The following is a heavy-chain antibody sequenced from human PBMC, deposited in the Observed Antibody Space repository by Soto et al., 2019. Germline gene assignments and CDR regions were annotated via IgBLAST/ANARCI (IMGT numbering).Heavy chain of an antibody. CDR2: INAGNGNT. CDR1: GYTFTSYA. D-gene: IGHD3-3*01. J-gene: IGHJ4*02. V-gene: IGHV1-3*01. CDR3: AREIMYYAFWSGYAY. Sequence: ASVKVSCKASGYTFTSYAMHWVRQAPGQRLEWMGWINAGNGNTKYSQKFQGRVTITRDTSASTAYMELSSLRSEDTAVYYCAREIMYYAFWSGYAYSGQRLLVTVSS.